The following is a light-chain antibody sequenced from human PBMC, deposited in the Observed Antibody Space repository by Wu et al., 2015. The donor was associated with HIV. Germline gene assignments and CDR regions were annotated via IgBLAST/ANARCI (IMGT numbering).Light chain of an antibody. J-gene: IGKJ1*01. CDR2: DAS. Sequence: DIVLTQSPATLSLSPGERATLSCRASQSVSNFLAWYQQKPGQALRLLIYDASNRATGIPARFSGGGSGTDFTLTISSMQSEDFAVYYCQQYNNWPETFGQGTKVEIK. CDR1: QSVSNF. CDR3: QQYNNWPET. V-gene: IGKV3-11*01.